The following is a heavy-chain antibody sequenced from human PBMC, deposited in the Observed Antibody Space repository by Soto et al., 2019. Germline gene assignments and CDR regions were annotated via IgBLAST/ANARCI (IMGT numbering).Heavy chain of an antibody. D-gene: IGHD3-22*01. CDR1: GFTFSDHY. CDR2: ISSSSSAI. CDR3: ARDIGYYYDSYGLDY. J-gene: IGHJ4*02. V-gene: IGHV3-11*01. Sequence: LRLSCAASGFTFSDHYMTWIRQAPGKGLEWVSYISSSSSAIYYADSVKGRFIISRDNAKKSLYLQMNSLRGEDTAVYYCARDIGYYYDSYGLDYWGQGTLVTVSS.